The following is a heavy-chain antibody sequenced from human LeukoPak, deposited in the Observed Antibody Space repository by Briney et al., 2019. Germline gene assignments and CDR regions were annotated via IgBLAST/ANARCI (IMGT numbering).Heavy chain of an antibody. CDR2: ISSSSSYI. Sequence: GGSLRLSCAASGFTFSSYSMNWVRQAPGKGLEWVSSISSSSSYIYYADSVKGRFTISRDNAKNSLYLQMNSLRAEDTAVYYCARDPRDTYRNTPYYYYMDVWGKGTTVTVSS. CDR1: GFTFSSYS. D-gene: IGHD4-11*01. V-gene: IGHV3-21*01. CDR3: ARDPRDTYRNTPYYYYMDV. J-gene: IGHJ6*03.